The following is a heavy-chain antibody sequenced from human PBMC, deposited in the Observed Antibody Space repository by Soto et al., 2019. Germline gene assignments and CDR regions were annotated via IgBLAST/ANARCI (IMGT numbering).Heavy chain of an antibody. CDR3: ARVVLTITRGAFDA. CDR2: ISHSGTS. CDR1: GGSISSSHW. V-gene: IGHV4-4*02. D-gene: IGHD3-9*01. J-gene: IGHJ3*01. Sequence: QVQLQESGPGLVKPSGTLSLTCAVSGGSISSSHWWTWVRQSPGKGLEYIGEISHSGTSNSNPSLKSRGTLSVAKSKNHFSLTLTSVTAADTAVYYCARVVLTITRGAFDAWGQGTLVIVSS.